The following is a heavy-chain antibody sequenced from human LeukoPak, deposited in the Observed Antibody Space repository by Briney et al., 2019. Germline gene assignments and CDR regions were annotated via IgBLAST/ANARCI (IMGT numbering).Heavy chain of an antibody. V-gene: IGHV4-4*07. CDR2: IYTSGST. CDR3: AREYCSSTSCYGFDP. D-gene: IGHD2-2*01. J-gene: IGHJ5*02. Sequence: SETLSLTCSVSGGSITSNYWSWIRQPAGKGLEWIGRIYTSGSTNYNPSLKSRVTMSVDTSKNQFSLKLSSVTAADTAVYYCAREYCSSTSCYGFDPWGQGTLVTVSS. CDR1: GGSITSNY.